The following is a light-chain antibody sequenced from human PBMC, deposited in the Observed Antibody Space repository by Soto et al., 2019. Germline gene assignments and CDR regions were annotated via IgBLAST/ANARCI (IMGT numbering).Light chain of an antibody. CDR3: QHYNSYSEA. Sequence: IQMTQSPSPLSASVGDRVTITCRASQSVSSWLAWYQQKPGKAPRLLIYDVSILESGVPSRFSGSGSGTEFTLTISSLQPDEFATYYCQHYNSYSEAFGQGTKVDI. CDR2: DVS. CDR1: QSVSSW. J-gene: IGKJ1*01. V-gene: IGKV1-5*01.